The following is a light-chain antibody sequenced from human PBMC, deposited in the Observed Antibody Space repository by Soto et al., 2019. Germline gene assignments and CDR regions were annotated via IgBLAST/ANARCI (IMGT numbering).Light chain of an antibody. Sequence: SYELTQPPSVSVAPGQTARITCGGSDIGRKSVHWYQQKPGQAPVLVVFDDSDRHSGIPERLSGSNSGNTATLTISRVEAGDEADYFCQVWDSSSDSVFGGGTKVTVL. CDR1: DIGRKS. J-gene: IGLJ3*02. CDR3: QVWDSSSDSV. V-gene: IGLV3-21*02. CDR2: DDS.